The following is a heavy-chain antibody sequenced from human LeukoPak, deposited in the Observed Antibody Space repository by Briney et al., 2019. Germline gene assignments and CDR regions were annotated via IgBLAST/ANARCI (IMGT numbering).Heavy chain of an antibody. J-gene: IGHJ4*02. V-gene: IGHV3-23*01. CDR2: ISGSDGST. CDR3: AKGEIAVAGTDPYYFDY. Sequence: GGSLRLSCAASGFTFSSYAMSWVRQAPGKGLEWVSAISGSDGSTYYADSVKGRFTISRDNSKNTLYLQMNSLRAEDTAVYYCAKGEIAVAGTDPYYFDYWGQGTLVTVSS. CDR1: GFTFSSYA. D-gene: IGHD6-19*01.